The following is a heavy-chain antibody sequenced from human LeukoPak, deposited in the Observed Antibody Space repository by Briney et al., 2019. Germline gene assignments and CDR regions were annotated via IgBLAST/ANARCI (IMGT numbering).Heavy chain of an antibody. CDR2: INHSGST. CDR1: GGSFSGYY. CDR3: ARGDSGYYSLDYYYYMDV. J-gene: IGHJ6*03. Sequence: PSETLSLTCAVYGGSFSGYYWSWIRQPPGKGLEWIGEINHSGSTNYNPSLKSRVTISVDTSKNQFSLKLSSVTAADTAVYYCARGDSGYYSLDYYYYMDVWGKGTTVTVSS. D-gene: IGHD3-22*01. V-gene: IGHV4-34*01.